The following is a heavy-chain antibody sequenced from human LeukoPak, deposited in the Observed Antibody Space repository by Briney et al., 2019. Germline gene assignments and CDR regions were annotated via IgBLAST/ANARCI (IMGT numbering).Heavy chain of an antibody. CDR1: GASINDYY. Sequence: SETLSLTCTVSGASINDYYWTWIRQPPGKGLEWIGNIFRRGSTNYNPSLKSRVTISVEPSKNQFSLRLSSVTAADTAVYYCARGHGWFDPWGQGTLVTVSS. CDR2: IFRRGST. CDR3: ARGHGWFDP. J-gene: IGHJ5*02. V-gene: IGHV4-59*13.